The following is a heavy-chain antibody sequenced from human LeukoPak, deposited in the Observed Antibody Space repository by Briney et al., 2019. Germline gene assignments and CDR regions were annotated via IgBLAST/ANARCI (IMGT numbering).Heavy chain of an antibody. D-gene: IGHD6-6*01. Sequence: AASVKVSCKASGYTFTTYDINWVRQATGQGLEGMGWMNPNSGNTGYAQKFQGRVTMTRNTSISTAYMELSSLRSEDTAVYYCARSSSSNYYYGMDVWGQGATVTVSS. CDR1: GYTFTTYD. V-gene: IGHV1-8*01. CDR3: ARSSSSNYYYGMDV. J-gene: IGHJ6*02. CDR2: MNPNSGNT.